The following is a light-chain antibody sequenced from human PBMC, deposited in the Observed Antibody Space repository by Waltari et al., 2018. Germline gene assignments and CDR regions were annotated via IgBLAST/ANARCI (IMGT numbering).Light chain of an antibody. V-gene: IGLV1-40*01. CDR3: QSFDKSLSGFVI. J-gene: IGLJ2*01. CDR2: TND. Sequence: QSVLTQPPSVSGAPAQRVSISCTGSSSNVGAGFGVPWYQQVPGTAPKLLLYTNDIRPSWVPDRFSGSKSGTSASLAISGLQADDEADYYCQSFDKSLSGFVIFGGGTKLTVL. CDR1: SSNVGAGFG.